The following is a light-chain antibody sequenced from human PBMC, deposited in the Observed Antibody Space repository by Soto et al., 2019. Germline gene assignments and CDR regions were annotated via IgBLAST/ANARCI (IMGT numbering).Light chain of an antibody. V-gene: IGLV2-11*01. J-gene: IGLJ2*01. CDR1: SNDIGGYNS. Sequence: QSALTQPHSVSGSPGQSVTISCTGTSNDIGGYNSVSWYQRHPGKAPKLIIYDVTKRPSGVPDRSSGSKSGDTASLTISGLQSEDEAEYYCCSYAGTHTFVIFGAGTQLTVL. CDR3: CSYAGTHTFVI. CDR2: DVT.